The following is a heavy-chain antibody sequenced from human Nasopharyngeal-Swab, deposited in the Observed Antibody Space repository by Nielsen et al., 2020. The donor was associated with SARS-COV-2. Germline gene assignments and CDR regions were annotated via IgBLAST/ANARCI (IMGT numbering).Heavy chain of an antibody. Sequence: VSCAASGFLFSASAIHCVRQASGKGLEWVGRIGDKDHNYATTYGASVQGRFTISRDDSKNTAFLQMDSLKTEDTALYYCTTDFYFDYWGQGTLVTVSS. CDR2: IGDKDHNYAT. CDR1: GFLFSASA. CDR3: TTDFYFDY. V-gene: IGHV3-73*01. J-gene: IGHJ4*02.